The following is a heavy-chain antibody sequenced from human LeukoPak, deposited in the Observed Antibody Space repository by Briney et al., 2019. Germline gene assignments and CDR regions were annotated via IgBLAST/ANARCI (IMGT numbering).Heavy chain of an antibody. CDR1: GYTFTSDD. Sequence: GASVKVSCKASGYTFTSDDINWVRQATGQGLEWMGWMNPNSGNTGYAQKFQGRVTMTRNTSISTAYMELSSLRSEDTAVYYCARGRIAAAGRKINWFDPWGQGTLVTVSS. D-gene: IGHD6-13*01. CDR3: ARGRIAAAGRKINWFDP. CDR2: MNPNSGNT. J-gene: IGHJ5*02. V-gene: IGHV1-8*01.